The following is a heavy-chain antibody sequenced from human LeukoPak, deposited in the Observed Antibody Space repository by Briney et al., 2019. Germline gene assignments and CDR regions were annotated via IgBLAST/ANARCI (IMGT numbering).Heavy chain of an antibody. D-gene: IGHD3-22*01. J-gene: IGHJ4*02. CDR2: IYYSGST. CDR1: GASINNYY. CDR3: ARHRGSGYPYFDY. V-gene: IGHV4-59*01. Sequence: SETLSLTCTVSGASINNYYWSWIRQPPGKGLEWIGYIYYSGSTNYNPSLKSRVTISVDTSKNQFSLKLSSLTAADTAVYYCARHRGSGYPYFDYWGQGTLVTVSS.